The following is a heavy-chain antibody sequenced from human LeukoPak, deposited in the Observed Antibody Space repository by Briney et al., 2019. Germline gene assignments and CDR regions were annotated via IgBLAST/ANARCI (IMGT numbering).Heavy chain of an antibody. CDR3: AKAFTVTTFNFDY. CDR2: ISGNGDYT. D-gene: IGHD4-17*01. J-gene: IGHJ4*02. CDR1: GFTFSSYA. Sequence: PGGSLRLSCAASGFTFSSYAMSWVRQAPGKGLEWVSTISGNGDYTYYADSVKGRFTISRDNSKNTLYLQMNSLRAEDTAVYYCAKAFTVTTFNFDYWGQGTLVTVSS. V-gene: IGHV3-23*01.